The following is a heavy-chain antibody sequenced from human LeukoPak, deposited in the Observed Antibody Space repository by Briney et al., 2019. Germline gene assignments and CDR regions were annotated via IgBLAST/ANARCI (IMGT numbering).Heavy chain of an antibody. CDR2: ISLSGATT. D-gene: IGHD2-15*01. J-gene: IGHJ4*02. CDR1: GFTFSGYA. CDR3: AKDRSGTPNS. V-gene: IGHV3-23*01. Sequence: GGSLRLSCAASGFTFSGYAMSWVRQAPGEGLEWVSSISLSGATTYYADSVKGRFTISRDNSKNTLFLQMNSLRAEDTAVYYCAKDRSGTPNSWGQGTLVTVSS.